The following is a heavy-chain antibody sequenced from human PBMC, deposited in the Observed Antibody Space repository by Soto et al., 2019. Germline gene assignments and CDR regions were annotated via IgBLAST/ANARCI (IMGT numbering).Heavy chain of an antibody. V-gene: IGHV3-23*01. D-gene: IGHD1-1*01. Sequence: HPAGSPRLSCAASGFSISTYGVTWVRQAPGKGLEWVSGFSGSSGNTYYADSVKGRLTISRDNSKNTVYLQMNSLRAEDTAVYYCARWNGYGDSWGQGTLVTVSS. CDR1: GFSISTYG. J-gene: IGHJ4*02. CDR2: FSGSSGNT. CDR3: ARWNGYGDS.